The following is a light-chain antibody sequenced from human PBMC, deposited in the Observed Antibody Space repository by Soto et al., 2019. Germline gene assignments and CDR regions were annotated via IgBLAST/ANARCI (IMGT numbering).Light chain of an antibody. J-gene: IGLJ2*01. CDR2: EGS. Sequence: QSALTQPASVSGSPGHSITIYCTGSSIDVGTYNLVSWYQQHPGKAPKLMMYEGSKGPSRVSNRFSGSKSGNTASLTISGLQAEDVVDYHGCSYAGNVVFGGGTKLTVL. V-gene: IGLV2-23*01. CDR3: CSYAGNVV. CDR1: SIDVGTYNL.